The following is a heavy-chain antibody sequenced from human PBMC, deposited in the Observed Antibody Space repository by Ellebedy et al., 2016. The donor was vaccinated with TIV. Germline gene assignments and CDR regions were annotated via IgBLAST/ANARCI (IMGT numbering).Heavy chain of an antibody. CDR2: MNHNSANT. J-gene: IGHJ4*02. D-gene: IGHD3-10*01. CDR1: GYTFGSFD. V-gene: IGHV1-8*02. Sequence: AASVKVSCKTSGYTFGSFDIIWVRQASGQGLEWMGWMNHNSANTGYAEKFRGRVTMTRDTSIDTAYMELSSLRSEDTAVYYCATGKRGFLGSDYWGQGTLVTVSS. CDR3: ATGKRGFLGSDY.